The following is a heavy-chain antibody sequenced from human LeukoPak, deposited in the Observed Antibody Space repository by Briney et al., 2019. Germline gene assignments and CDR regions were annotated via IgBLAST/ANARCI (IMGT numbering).Heavy chain of an antibody. CDR2: IRSKANSYAT. J-gene: IGHJ6*03. D-gene: IGHD6-19*01. CDR3: TSPQYKGAVAGTGYYYMDV. V-gene: IGHV3-73*01. Sequence: GGSLRLSCAASGFTFSGSAMHWVRQASGKGLEWVGRIRSKANSYATAYAASVKGRFTISRDDSKNTAYQQMNSLKTEDTAVYYCTSPQYKGAVAGTGYYYMDVWGKGTTVTVSS. CDR1: GFTFSGSA.